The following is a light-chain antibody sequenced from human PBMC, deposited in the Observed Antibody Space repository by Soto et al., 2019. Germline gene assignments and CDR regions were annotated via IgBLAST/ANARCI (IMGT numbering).Light chain of an antibody. V-gene: IGKV3-20*01. J-gene: IGKJ1*01. CDR1: ESVVSSL. CDR3: HQYGSSHGT. Sequence: EIVLTQSPGTLSLSPGERATLSCRASESVVSSLLAWYQQKPGQAPRVLIYGASSRAPGIPDRFSGSGSETDFTLTISRLEPEDFAVYYCHQYGSSHGTFGQGTKVEIK. CDR2: GAS.